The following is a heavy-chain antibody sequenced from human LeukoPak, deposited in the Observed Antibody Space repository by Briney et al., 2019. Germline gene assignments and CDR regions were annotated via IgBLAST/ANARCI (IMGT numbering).Heavy chain of an antibody. CDR2: INHSGST. CDR1: GGSFSGYY. D-gene: IGHD6-19*01. V-gene: IGHV4-34*01. CDR3: ATSSSEWLVAGDAFDI. J-gene: IGHJ3*02. Sequence: SETLSLTCAVYGGSFSGYYWSWIRQPPGKGLEWIGEINHSGSTNYNPSLKSRVTISVDTSKNQFSLKLSSVTAADTAVYYCATSSSEWLVAGDAFDIWGQGTMVTVSS.